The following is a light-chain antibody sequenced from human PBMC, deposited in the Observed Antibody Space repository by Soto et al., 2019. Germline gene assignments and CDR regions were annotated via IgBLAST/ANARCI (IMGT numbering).Light chain of an antibody. Sequence: DIQMTQSPSTLSASVGDRVTITCRASQSISSWLAWYQQKPGEAPKLLIYKASSLESGVPSRFSGSGSGTEFTLTISSLQPDDFATYYCQQYNRYPITFGQGTRLEIK. CDR3: QQYNRYPIT. CDR1: QSISSW. J-gene: IGKJ5*01. V-gene: IGKV1-5*03. CDR2: KAS.